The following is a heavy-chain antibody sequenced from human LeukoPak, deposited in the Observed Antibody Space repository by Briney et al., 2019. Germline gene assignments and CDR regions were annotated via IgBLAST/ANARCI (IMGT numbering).Heavy chain of an antibody. CDR2: IHYSGYT. V-gene: IGHV4-59*01. Sequence: SENLSLTCAVSGGSISNYYCSWIRQPPGKGLEWLGYIHYSGYTNYNPSLKSRVTISVDTSKNQFSLNLSSVTAADTAVYYCARHWGSDWYFDLWGRGTLVTVSS. CDR1: GGSISNYY. J-gene: IGHJ2*01. D-gene: IGHD7-27*01. CDR3: ARHWGSDWYFDL.